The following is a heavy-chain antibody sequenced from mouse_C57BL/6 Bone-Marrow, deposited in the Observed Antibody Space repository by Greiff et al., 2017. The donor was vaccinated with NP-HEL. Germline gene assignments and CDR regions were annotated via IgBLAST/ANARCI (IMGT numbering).Heavy chain of an antibody. J-gene: IGHJ3*01. D-gene: IGHD1-1*01. Sequence: VQLQQSGPGLVAPSQSLSITCTVSGFSLTSYGVDWVRQSPGKGLEWLGVIWGVGSTNYNSAPKSRLSISKDNSKSQVFLKMNSLQTDDTAMYYCASHYGSSYGWFAYWGQGTLVTVSA. CDR3: ASHYGSSYGWFAY. CDR2: IWGVGST. CDR1: GFSLTSYG. V-gene: IGHV2-6*01.